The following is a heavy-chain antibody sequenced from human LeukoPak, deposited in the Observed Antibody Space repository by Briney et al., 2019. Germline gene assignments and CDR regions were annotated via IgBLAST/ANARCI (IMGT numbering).Heavy chain of an antibody. CDR1: GFTFSSYS. CDR3: ARVGNYYDSSGTY. D-gene: IGHD3-22*01. J-gene: IGHJ4*02. CDR2: ISSSSSYI. Sequence: GGSLRLSCAASGFTFSSYSMNWVRQAPGKGLEWVSSISSSSSYIYYADSVKGRFTISRDNAKNSLYLQMNSLRAEDTAVYYCARVGNYYDSSGTYWGQGTLVTVSS. V-gene: IGHV3-21*01.